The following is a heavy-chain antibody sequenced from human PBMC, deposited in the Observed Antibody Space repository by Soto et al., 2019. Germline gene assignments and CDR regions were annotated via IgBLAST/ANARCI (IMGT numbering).Heavy chain of an antibody. CDR3: ARFREGSGIFDY. D-gene: IGHD3-10*01. CDR2: INPNSGGT. J-gene: IGHJ4*02. Sequence: GASVKVSCKASGYTSTGYYIHWVRQAPGQGLEWMGWINPNSGGTKYAQKFQGWVTMTRDTSINTAYMELTSDDTAVYYCARFREGSGIFDYWGQGTLVTVSS. CDR1: GYTSTGYY. V-gene: IGHV1-2*04.